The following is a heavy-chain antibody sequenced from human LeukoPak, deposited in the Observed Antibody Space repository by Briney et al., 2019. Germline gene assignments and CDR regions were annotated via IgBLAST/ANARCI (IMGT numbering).Heavy chain of an antibody. CDR2: IYHSGST. CDR1: GYSSSSGYY. D-gene: IGHD3-3*01. CDR3: ARRERITIFGVVIIGVIDY. J-gene: IGHJ4*02. Sequence: SETLSLTCAVSGYSSSSGYYGGWIRQPPGKGLEWIGSIYHSGSTYYNPSLKSRVTISVDTSTNQFSLRLSSVTAANTAVYYCARRERITIFGVVIIGVIDYWGQGTLVTVSS. V-gene: IGHV4-38-2*01.